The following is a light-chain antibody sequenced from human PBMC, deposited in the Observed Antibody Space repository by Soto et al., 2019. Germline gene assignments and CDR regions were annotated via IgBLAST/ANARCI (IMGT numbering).Light chain of an antibody. Sequence: DIQMTQSPSTLSASVGDRVIITCRASQSISSWLAWYQQKPGKAPKLLIYDASSLESGVPFRFSGSGSGTEFTLTISSLQPDDFATYYCQQYNSYSWTFGQGTKVEIK. J-gene: IGKJ1*01. CDR2: DAS. V-gene: IGKV1-5*01. CDR1: QSISSW. CDR3: QQYNSYSWT.